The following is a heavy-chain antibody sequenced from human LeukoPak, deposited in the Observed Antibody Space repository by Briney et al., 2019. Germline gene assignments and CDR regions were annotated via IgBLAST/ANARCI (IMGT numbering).Heavy chain of an antibody. CDR2: IYYSGST. Sequence: SETLSLTCTVSGGSISSYYWSWIRQPPGKGLEWIGYIYYSGSTNYNPSLKSRVTISVDTSKNQFSLKLSSVTAADTAVCYCARDQGADYFGSGSYYLGYWGQGTLVTVSS. D-gene: IGHD3-10*01. CDR1: GGSISSYY. J-gene: IGHJ4*02. V-gene: IGHV4-59*01. CDR3: ARDQGADYFGSGSYYLGY.